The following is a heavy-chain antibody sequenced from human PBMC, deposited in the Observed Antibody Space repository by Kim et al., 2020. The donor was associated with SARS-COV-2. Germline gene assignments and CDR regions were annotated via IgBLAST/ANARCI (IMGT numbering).Heavy chain of an antibody. CDR2: IYYSGSN. V-gene: IGHV4-61*01. CDR1: GGSVSSGSYY. D-gene: IGHD3-22*01. CDR3: ARDPYYYDSSGYYAYYYGMDV. J-gene: IGHJ6*02. Sequence: SETLSLTCTVSGGSVSSGSYYWSWIRQPPGKGLEWIGNIYYSGSNNYNPSLKSRVTISVDTSKNQFSLKLSSVTAADTAVYYCARDPYYYDSSGYYAYYYGMDVWGQGTTVTVSS.